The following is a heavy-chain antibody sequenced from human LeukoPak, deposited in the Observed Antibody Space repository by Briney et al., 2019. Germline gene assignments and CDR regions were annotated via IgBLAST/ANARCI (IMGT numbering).Heavy chain of an antibody. Sequence: ASVKVSCKASGYTFTSYGISWVRQAPGQGLEWMGWISAYNGNTNYAQKLQGRVTMTTDTPTSTAYMELRSLRSDDTAVYYCARDIDGYGDYGDYGEADYWGQGTLATVSS. J-gene: IGHJ4*02. V-gene: IGHV1-18*01. CDR2: ISAYNGNT. CDR1: GYTFTSYG. CDR3: ARDIDGYGDYGDYGEADY. D-gene: IGHD4-17*01.